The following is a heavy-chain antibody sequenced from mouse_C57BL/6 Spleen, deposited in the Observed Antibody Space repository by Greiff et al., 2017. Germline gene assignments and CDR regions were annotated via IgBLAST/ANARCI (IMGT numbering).Heavy chain of an antibody. CDR1: GFTFSSYA. J-gene: IGHJ2*01. CDR3: TREIFDY. Sequence: DVQLVESGAGLVKPGGSLKLSCAASGFTFSSYAMSWVRQTPEKRLEWVAYISSGSDYIYYADTVKGRFTISRDNARNTLYLQMSSLKSEDTAMYYCTREIFDYWGQGTTLTVSS. V-gene: IGHV5-9-1*02. CDR2: ISSGSDYI.